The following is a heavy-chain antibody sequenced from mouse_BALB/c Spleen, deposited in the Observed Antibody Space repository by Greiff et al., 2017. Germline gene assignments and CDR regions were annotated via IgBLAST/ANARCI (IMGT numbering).Heavy chain of an antibody. V-gene: IGHV14-3*02. J-gene: IGHJ1*01. CDR1: GFNIKDTY. Sequence: VQLQQSGAELVKPGASVKLSCTASGFNIKDTYMHWVKQRPEQGLEWIGMIDPANGNTKYDPKFQGKATITADTSSNTAYLQLSSLTSEDTAVYYCARPHYDGSSYDWYFEVWGGGTTVTVSS. CDR3: ARPHYDGSSYDWYFEV. CDR2: IDPANGNT. D-gene: IGHD1-1*01.